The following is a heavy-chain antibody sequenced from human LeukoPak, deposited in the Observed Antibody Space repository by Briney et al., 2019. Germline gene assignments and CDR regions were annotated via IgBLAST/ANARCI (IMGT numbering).Heavy chain of an antibody. CDR1: GFTLSSYW. V-gene: IGHV3-7*03. J-gene: IGHJ3*02. CDR2: IKEDGSEK. CDR3: ARDWVAGVPFDAFDI. Sequence: GGSLRLSCAASGFTLSSYWMSWVRQAPGKGLEWVANIKEDGSEKYYVDSVKGRFTVSRDNAKNSLYLHMNSLTAEDTAMYYCARDWVAGVPFDAFDIWGQGTMVSVSS. D-gene: IGHD3-10*01.